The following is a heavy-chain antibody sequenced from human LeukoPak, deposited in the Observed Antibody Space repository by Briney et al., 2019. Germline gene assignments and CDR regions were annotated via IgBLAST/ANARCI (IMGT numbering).Heavy chain of an antibody. V-gene: IGHV1-3*01. J-gene: IGHJ4*02. D-gene: IGHD3-22*01. CDR2: INAGNGNT. Sequence: GASVKVSCKASGYTFTSYAMHWVRQAPGQRLEWMGWINAGNGNTKYSQKFQGRVTITRDTSASTAYMELSSLRSEDTAVYYCAGYYCDSGQYFVYWGQGTLVTVSS. CDR1: GYTFTSYA. CDR3: AGYYCDSGQYFVY.